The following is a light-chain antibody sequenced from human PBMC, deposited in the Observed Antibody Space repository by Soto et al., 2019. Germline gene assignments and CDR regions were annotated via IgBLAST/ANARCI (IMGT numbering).Light chain of an antibody. V-gene: IGKV3-20*01. J-gene: IGKJ4*01. CDR3: QQYANSPLT. CDR1: QSVSNNY. Sequence: EDVLTQSPGTLSLSPGERATLSCRASQSVSNNYLGWFQQKPGQTPRLLIFDASNRATGIPDRFSGSGSGTDFTLTISRLEPEDVAMYYCQQYANSPLTFGGGTRVEI. CDR2: DAS.